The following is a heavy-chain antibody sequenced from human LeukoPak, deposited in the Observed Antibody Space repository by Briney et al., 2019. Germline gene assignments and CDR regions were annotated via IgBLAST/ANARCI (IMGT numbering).Heavy chain of an antibody. V-gene: IGHV4-61*01. Sequence: SETLSLTCTVSGGSVSSGSYYWSWIRQPPGKGLEWIGYIYYSGSTNYNPSLKSRVTISVDTSKNQFSPKPSSVTAADTAVYYCARGSIALYYFDYWGQGTLVTVSS. CDR3: ARGSIALYYFDY. CDR2: IYYSGST. CDR1: GGSVSSGSYY. D-gene: IGHD6-6*01. J-gene: IGHJ4*02.